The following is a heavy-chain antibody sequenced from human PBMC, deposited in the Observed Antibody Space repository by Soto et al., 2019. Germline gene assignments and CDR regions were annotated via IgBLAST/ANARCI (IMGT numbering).Heavy chain of an antibody. V-gene: IGHV2-26*01. Sequence: QVTLKESGPVLVKPTETLTLTCTVSGFSLSDARMGVSWIRQPPGKALEWLAHIFSNDEKSYNTSLNIRLTISKDTYKSQVVLTMNNMDPVDTATYYCARVPVTTVVTRYYGMDVWGQGTTVTVSS. CDR3: ARVPVTTVVTRYYGMDV. D-gene: IGHD4-17*01. CDR1: GFSLSDARMG. CDR2: IFSNDEK. J-gene: IGHJ6*02.